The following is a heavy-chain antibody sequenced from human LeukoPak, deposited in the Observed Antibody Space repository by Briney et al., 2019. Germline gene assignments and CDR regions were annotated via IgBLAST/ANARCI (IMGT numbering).Heavy chain of an antibody. CDR2: INDRGGYI. V-gene: IGHV3-23*01. D-gene: IGHD6-19*01. CDR1: GFTFSMYS. CDR3: VRERDRGIEVADDFDY. Sequence: GGSLRLSCAASGFTFSMYSMAWVRQAPGKGLEWVTVINDRGGYIQDADSVKGRFTISRDNSQNTLFLEMNSLRVEDTAVYYCVRERDRGIEVADDFDYWGQGTLVTVSS. J-gene: IGHJ4*02.